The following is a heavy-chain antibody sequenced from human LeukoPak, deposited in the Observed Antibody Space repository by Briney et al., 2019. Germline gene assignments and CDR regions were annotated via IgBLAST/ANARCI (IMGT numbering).Heavy chain of an antibody. V-gene: IGHV1-18*01. D-gene: IGHD1-26*01. J-gene: IGHJ6*03. CDR3: ARDSIGGSYLNYYYYYMDV. CDR1: GYTFTSYG. Sequence: GASVKVSCKASGYTFTSYGISWVRQAPGQGLEWMGWISAYNGNTNYAQKLQGRVTMTTDTSTSTAYMELRSLRSDDTAVYYCARDSIGGSYLNYYYYYMDVWGKGTTVTVSS. CDR2: ISAYNGNT.